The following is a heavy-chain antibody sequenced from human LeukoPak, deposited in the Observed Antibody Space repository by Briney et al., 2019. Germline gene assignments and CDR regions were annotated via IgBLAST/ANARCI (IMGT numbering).Heavy chain of an antibody. CDR3: ARGDYYDSSGPYYFDY. Sequence: SETLSLTCTVSGGSISSYYWSWIRQPQGKGLEWIGYIYYSGSTNYNPSLKSRVTISVDTSKNQFSLKLSSVTAADTAVYYCARGDYYDSSGPYYFDYWGQGTLVTVSS. CDR1: GGSISSYY. V-gene: IGHV4-59*01. CDR2: IYYSGST. J-gene: IGHJ4*02. D-gene: IGHD3-22*01.